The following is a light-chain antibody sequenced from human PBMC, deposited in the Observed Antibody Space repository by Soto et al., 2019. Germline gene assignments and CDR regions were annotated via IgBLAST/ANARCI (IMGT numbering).Light chain of an antibody. CDR1: QSVGSW. CDR3: QQYISDPWT. Sequence: DIQMTQSPSTLSASVGDRVTITCRASQSVGSWLAWFQQKAGNAPKVLIYKVSSLESGDPSRFSGCGSGTEFTLTISSLQPDDFATYYCQQYISDPWTFGQGTRVEIK. V-gene: IGKV1-5*03. J-gene: IGKJ1*01. CDR2: KVS.